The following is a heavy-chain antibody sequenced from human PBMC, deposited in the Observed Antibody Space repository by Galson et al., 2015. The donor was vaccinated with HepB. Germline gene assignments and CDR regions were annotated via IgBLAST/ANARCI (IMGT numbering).Heavy chain of an antibody. CDR1: GGSISNTNYY. V-gene: IGHV4-39*01. J-gene: IGHJ5*02. CDR2: VYYTGRT. Sequence: SETLSLTCTVSGGSISNTNYYWGWIRQSPGRGLEWIGSVYYTGRTYYNPSLKSRVAISVDTSKKFSLRLSSVAAADTAGYYCVRPGLVVGGVIVKRFFAPWGLGTQVTCSS. CDR3: VRPGLVVGGVIVKRFFAP. D-gene: IGHD3-10*01.